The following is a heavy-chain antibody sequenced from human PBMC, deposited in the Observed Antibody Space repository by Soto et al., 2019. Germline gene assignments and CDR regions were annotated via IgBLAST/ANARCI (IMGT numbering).Heavy chain of an antibody. CDR3: ARSMAAAGLYYYYGMDV. D-gene: IGHD6-13*01. CDR2: IDPSDSYT. CDR1: GYSFTSYW. V-gene: IGHV5-10-1*01. J-gene: IGHJ6*02. Sequence: SLKISCKGSGYSFTSYWISWVRQMPGKGLEWMGRIDPSDSYTNYSPSFQGHVTISADKSISTAYLQWSSLKASDTAMYYCARSMAAAGLYYYYGMDVWGQGTTVTVSS.